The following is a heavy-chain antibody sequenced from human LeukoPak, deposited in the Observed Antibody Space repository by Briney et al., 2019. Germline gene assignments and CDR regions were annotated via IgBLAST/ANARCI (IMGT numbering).Heavy chain of an antibody. CDR2: INHSGST. V-gene: IGHV4-34*01. D-gene: IGHD6-19*01. CDR3: ARADRGWQYYFDY. Sequence: SETLSLTCAVYGGSFSGYYWNWIRQPPGEGLEWIGEINHSGSTNYNPSLKSRVTISVDTSKSQFYLDLTSVTAADTAVYYCARADRGWQYYFDYWGQGNLVTVSS. CDR1: GGSFSGYY. J-gene: IGHJ4*02.